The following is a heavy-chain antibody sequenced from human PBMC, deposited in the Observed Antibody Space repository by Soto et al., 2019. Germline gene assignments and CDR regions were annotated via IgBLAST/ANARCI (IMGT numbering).Heavy chain of an antibody. J-gene: IGHJ4*02. Sequence: EVQLLESGGGLVQPGGSLRLSCAASGFTFSSYAMSWVRQAPGKGLEWVSVISGSGDSTYYADSVKGRFTISRDNSKNPLYLQMNSLRAEDTAVYYCAKMGSGSQFDYWGQGTLVTVSS. CDR2: ISGSGDST. CDR1: GFTFSSYA. CDR3: AKMGSGSQFDY. V-gene: IGHV3-23*01. D-gene: IGHD1-26*01.